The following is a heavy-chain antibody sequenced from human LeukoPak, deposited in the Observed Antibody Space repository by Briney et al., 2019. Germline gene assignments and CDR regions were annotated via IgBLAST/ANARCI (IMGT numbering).Heavy chain of an antibody. CDR1: GGTFSSYA. CDR2: IIPIFGTA. V-gene: IGHV1-69*13. D-gene: IGHD3-10*01. J-gene: IGHJ4*02. CDR3: ATSMVRGVDTTCYFDY. Sequence: GASVKVSCKASGGTFSSYAISWVRQAPGRGLEWMGGIIPIFGTANYAQKFQGRVTITADESTSTAYMELSSLRSEDTAVYYCATSMVRGVDTTCYFDYWGQGTLVTVSS.